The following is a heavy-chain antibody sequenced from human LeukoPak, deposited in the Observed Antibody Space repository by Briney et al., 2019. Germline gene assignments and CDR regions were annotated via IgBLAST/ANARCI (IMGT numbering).Heavy chain of an antibody. Sequence: SETLSLTCTISGDSIDINYWSWIRQPPGKGLEWIGHIYYTGSATYNPSLMSRVTISVDTSKNQFSLKLSSVTAADTAVYYCARLSTSPDIAAAGIDYWGQGTLVTVSS. CDR1: GDSIDINY. J-gene: IGHJ4*02. V-gene: IGHV4-59*12. CDR3: ARLSTSPDIAAAGIDY. D-gene: IGHD6-13*01. CDR2: IYYTGSA.